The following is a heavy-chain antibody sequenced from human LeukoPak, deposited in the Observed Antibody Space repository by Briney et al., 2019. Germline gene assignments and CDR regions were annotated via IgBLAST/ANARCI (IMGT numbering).Heavy chain of an antibody. CDR2: IIPILGIA. D-gene: IGHD4-17*01. J-gene: IGHJ4*02. Sequence: SVKVSCKASGYTFTSYDINWVRQAPGQGLEWMGRIIPILGIANYAQKFQGRVTITADKSTSTAYMELSSLRSEDTAVYYWARGHGDYYFDYWGQGTLVTVSS. V-gene: IGHV1-69*04. CDR3: ARGHGDYYFDY. CDR1: GYTFTSYD.